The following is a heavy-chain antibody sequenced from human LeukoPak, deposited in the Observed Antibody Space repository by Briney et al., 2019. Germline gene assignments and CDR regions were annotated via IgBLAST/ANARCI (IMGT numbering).Heavy chain of an antibody. J-gene: IGHJ4*02. CDR3: ARDSVDTASFDY. D-gene: IGHD5-18*01. V-gene: IGHV4-4*07. Sequence: PSETLSLTCTVSGGSISSYYWSWIRQPAGKGLEWIGPIYTSGSTNYNPSLESRVTMSVDTYKNQFSLKLSSVTAADTAVYYCARDSVDTASFDYWGQGTLVTVSS. CDR2: IYTSGST. CDR1: GGSISSYY.